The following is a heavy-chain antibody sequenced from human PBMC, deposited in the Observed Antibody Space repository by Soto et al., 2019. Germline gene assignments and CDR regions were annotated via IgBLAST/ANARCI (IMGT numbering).Heavy chain of an antibody. J-gene: IGHJ3*02. CDR1: GFTFSSYG. CDR3: VKDKKYDILSAWDALDI. D-gene: IGHD3-9*01. Sequence: GGSLRLSCAASGFTFSSYGMTWVRQAPGKGLEWVAAISGGGGGTYYADPVKGRFTISRDNSKNTLHLQMNNLRAEDTATYYCVKDKKYDILSAWDALDIWGHGTLVTVSS. CDR2: ISGGGGGT. V-gene: IGHV3-23*01.